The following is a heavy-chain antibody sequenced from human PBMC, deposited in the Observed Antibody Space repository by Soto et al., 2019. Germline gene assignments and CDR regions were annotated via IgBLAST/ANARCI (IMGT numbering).Heavy chain of an antibody. J-gene: IGHJ4*02. CDR2: IWYDGSNK. D-gene: IGHD5-18*01. Sequence: QVQLVESGGGVVQSGRSLRLSCAASGFTFSSYGMHWVRQAPGKGLEWVAVIWYDGSNKYYADSVKGRFTISRDNSKNTLYLQMNSLRAEDTAVYYCAGGYSYGCGGCVDYWGQGTLVTVSS. CDR3: AGGYSYGCGGCVDY. V-gene: IGHV3-33*01. CDR1: GFTFSSYG.